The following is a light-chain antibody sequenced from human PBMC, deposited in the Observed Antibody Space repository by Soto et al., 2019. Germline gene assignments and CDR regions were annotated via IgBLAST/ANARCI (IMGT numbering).Light chain of an antibody. CDR1: QSVSSN. CDR3: QQYNNSPLT. Sequence: EIVMTQSPATLSVYPGERATLSCRASQSVSSNLAWYQQRPGQAPRLLIYGASTRATGIPVSFSCSGSGTEFTLTISSLQSEDSSAYYCQQYNNSPLTFGGGTKVEIK. CDR2: GAS. J-gene: IGKJ4*01. V-gene: IGKV3-15*01.